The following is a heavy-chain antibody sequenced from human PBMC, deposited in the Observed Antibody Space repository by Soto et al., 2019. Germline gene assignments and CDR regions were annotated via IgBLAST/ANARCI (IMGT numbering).Heavy chain of an antibody. D-gene: IGHD5-18*01. CDR3: AHSVVDTAMEEYYFDY. J-gene: IGHJ4*02. Sequence: SGPTLVNPTQTLTLTCTFSGFSLSTSGVGVGWIRQPPGKALEWLALIYWDDDKRYSPSLKSWLTITKDTSKNQVVLTMTNMDPVDTATYYCAHSVVDTAMEEYYFDYWGQGTLVTVSS. CDR2: IYWDDDK. CDR1: GFSLSTSGVG. V-gene: IGHV2-5*02.